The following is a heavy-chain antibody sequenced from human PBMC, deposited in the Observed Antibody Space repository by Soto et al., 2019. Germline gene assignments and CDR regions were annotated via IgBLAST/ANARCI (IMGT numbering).Heavy chain of an antibody. CDR2: ISGSGGRT. V-gene: IGHV3-23*01. CDR1: RFSFSSYA. J-gene: IGHJ3*02. CDR3: AKVRLGGDYIVFSAFDI. D-gene: IGHD2-21*01. Sequence: EVQLLESGGGLVQPGGSLRLSCAASRFSFSSYAMSWVRQAPGKGLEWVSGISGSGGRTHYADSVKGRFTISRDNSRNVLYLQMVSLRVEDTAVYYCAKVRLGGDYIVFSAFDIWGQGTMVTVSS.